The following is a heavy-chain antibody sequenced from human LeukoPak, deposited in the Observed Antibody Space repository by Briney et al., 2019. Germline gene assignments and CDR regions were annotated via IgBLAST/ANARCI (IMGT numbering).Heavy chain of an antibody. V-gene: IGHV4-34*01. D-gene: IGHD1-14*01. Sequence: AETLSLTCAVHGGALSGYYWSWIRQSPGKGLEWMGEINHSESTNYTPSLTSRVTISVDTSKTQFSLKLSSVTAADTAVYYCARAGFRFFDIWGQGTMVTVSS. CDR1: GGALSGYY. J-gene: IGHJ3*02. CDR2: INHSEST. CDR3: ARAGFRFFDI.